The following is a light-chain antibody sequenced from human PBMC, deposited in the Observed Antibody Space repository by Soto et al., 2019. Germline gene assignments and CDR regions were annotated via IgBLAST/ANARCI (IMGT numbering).Light chain of an antibody. CDR3: AVWDNSLNGVA. V-gene: IGLV1-47*01. CDR1: NSNMGRNY. J-gene: IGLJ2*01. CDR2: RND. Sequence: QSVLTQTPSASGTPGQSVTISCSRSNSNMGRNYVYWYQQVPGTAPKLLMYRNDVRPSGVPDRFTGSKSGTSASLAISGLRSEDEADYYCAVWDNSLNGVAFGGGTKLTVL.